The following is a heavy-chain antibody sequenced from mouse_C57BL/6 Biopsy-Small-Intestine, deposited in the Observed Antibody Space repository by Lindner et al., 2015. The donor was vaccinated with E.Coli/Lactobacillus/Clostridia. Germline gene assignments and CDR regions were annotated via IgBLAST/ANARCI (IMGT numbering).Heavy chain of an antibody. Sequence: VQLQESGPELVKPGASVKISCKASGYAFSSSWMNWVKQRPGKGLEWIGRIYPGDGDTNYNGKFKGKATLTADKSSSTAYMQLSSLTSEDSAVYFCARRNNNYDAMDYWGQRTSVTVSS. V-gene: IGHV1-82*01. CDR3: ARRNNNYDAMDY. CDR2: IYPGDGDT. J-gene: IGHJ4*01. D-gene: IGHD1-3*01. CDR1: GYAFSSSW.